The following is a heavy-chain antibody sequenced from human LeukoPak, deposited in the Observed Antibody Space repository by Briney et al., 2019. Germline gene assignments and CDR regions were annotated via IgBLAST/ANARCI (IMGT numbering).Heavy chain of an antibody. CDR1: GYTFTSYY. Sequence: ASVKVSCKASGYTFTSYYMHWVRQASGQGLEWMGIINPSGGSTSYAQKFQGRVTMTRDTSTSTVYMELSSLRSEDTAVYYCARARYYYDSSAYFQHWGQGTLVTVSS. D-gene: IGHD3-22*01. V-gene: IGHV1-46*01. J-gene: IGHJ1*01. CDR3: ARARYYYDSSAYFQH. CDR2: INPSGGST.